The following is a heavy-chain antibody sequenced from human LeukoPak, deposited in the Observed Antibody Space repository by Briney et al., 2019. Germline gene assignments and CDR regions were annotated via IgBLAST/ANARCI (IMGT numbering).Heavy chain of an antibody. CDR3: ARKSGIDTMVRGVIITYFDY. V-gene: IGHV3-21*01. D-gene: IGHD3-10*01. Sequence: PGGSLRLSCAASGFTFSSYSMNWVRQAPGKGLEWVSSISSSSSYIYYADSVKGRFTISRDNAKNSLYLQMNSLRAEDTAVYYCARKSGIDTMVRGVIITYFDYWGQGTLVTVSS. CDR2: ISSSSSYI. J-gene: IGHJ4*02. CDR1: GFTFSSYS.